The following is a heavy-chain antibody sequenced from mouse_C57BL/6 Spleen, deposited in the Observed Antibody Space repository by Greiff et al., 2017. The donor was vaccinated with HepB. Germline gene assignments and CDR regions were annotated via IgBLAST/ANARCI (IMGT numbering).Heavy chain of an antibody. CDR3: ARSADYYGSSYEFAY. CDR2: IHPNSGST. D-gene: IGHD1-1*01. CDR1: GYTFTSYW. V-gene: IGHV1-64*01. Sequence: QVQLQQPGAELVKPGASVKLSCKASGYTFTSYWMHWVKQRPGQGLEWIGMIHPNSGSTNYNEKFKSKATLTVDKSSSTAYMQLSSLTSEDSAVYYCARSADYYGSSYEFAYWGQGTLVTVSA. J-gene: IGHJ3*01.